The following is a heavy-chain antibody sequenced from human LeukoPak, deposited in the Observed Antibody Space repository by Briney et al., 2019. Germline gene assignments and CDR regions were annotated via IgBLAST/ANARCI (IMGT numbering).Heavy chain of an antibody. CDR1: GYTFTGYY. D-gene: IGHD3-22*01. J-gene: IGHJ3*02. CDR2: INPNSGGT. V-gene: IGHV1-2*02. CDR3: ARMYYYDSSGYYSEEGHDAFDI. Sequence: ASVKVSCKASGYTFTGYYMHWVRQAPGQGLEWMGWINPNSGGTNYAQKVQGRVTMTRDTSISTAYMELSRLRSDDTAVYYCARMYYYDSSGYYSEEGHDAFDIWGQGTMVTVSS.